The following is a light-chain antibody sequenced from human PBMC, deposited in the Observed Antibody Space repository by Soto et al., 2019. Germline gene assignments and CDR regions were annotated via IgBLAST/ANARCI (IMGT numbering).Light chain of an antibody. Sequence: QSVLTQPRSVSGSPGQSVTISCTGSRSDVGDYNYVSWYQQHPGKAPKLMIYDVSKRPSGVPGRFSGSKSGNTASLTISGLQAEDEADYYCCSYGGGNTPLVFGGGTKVTVL. CDR3: CSYGGGNTPLV. V-gene: IGLV2-11*01. CDR2: DVS. CDR1: RSDVGDYNY. J-gene: IGLJ2*01.